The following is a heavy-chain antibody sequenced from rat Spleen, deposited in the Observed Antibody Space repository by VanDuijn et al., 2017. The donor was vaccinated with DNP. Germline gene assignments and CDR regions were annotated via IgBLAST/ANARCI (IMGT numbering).Heavy chain of an antibody. CDR2: INTDGGTT. J-gene: IGHJ3*01. CDR3: TRGANWEGNWFAY. D-gene: IGHD5-1*01. CDR1: GFTFSNYW. Sequence: EVQLVETGGGLVHPGRSLKLSCVASGFTFSNYWMYWIRQAPGKGLEWVASINTDGGTTYYPDSVKGRFTISRDDAKSTLYLQMNSLRSEDTATYYCTRGANWEGNWFAYWGQGTLVTVSS. V-gene: IGHV5-58*01.